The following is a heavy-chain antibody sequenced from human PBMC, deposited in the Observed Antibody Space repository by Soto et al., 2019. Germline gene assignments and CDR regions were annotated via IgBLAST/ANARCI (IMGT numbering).Heavy chain of an antibody. CDR2: INAGNGNT. J-gene: IGHJ6*02. Sequence: ASVKVSCKASGFTFSTYAMHWVRQAPGQSLEWMGWINAGNGNTKYSQKFQDRVTLTRDTSASTAYMELSSLTSEDTAVYYCVKDRDSDSWPSRDVWGPGATVTVSS. CDR1: GFTFSTYA. D-gene: IGHD1-26*01. CDR3: VKDRDSDSWPSRDV. V-gene: IGHV1-3*01.